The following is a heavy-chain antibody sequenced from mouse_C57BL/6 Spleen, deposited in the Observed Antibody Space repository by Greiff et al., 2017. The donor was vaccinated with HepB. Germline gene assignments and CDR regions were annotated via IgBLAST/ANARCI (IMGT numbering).Heavy chain of an antibody. CDR3: ARRGSDYDEFAY. CDR1: GYTFTSYG. CDR2: IYPRSGNT. V-gene: IGHV1-81*01. Sequence: VQLVESGAELARPGASVKLSCKASGYTFTSYGISWVKQRTGQGLEWIGEIYPRSGNTYYKEKFKGKATLTADKSSSTAYMELRSLTSEDAAVDFCARRGSDYDEFAYWGQGTLVTVSA. D-gene: IGHD2-4*01. J-gene: IGHJ3*01.